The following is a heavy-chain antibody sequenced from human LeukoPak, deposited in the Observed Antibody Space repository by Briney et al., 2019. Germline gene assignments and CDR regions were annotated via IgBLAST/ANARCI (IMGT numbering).Heavy chain of an antibody. CDR3: ARRGYGDYAPFDY. D-gene: IGHD4-17*01. CDR1: GFXVSSNY. V-gene: IGHV3-66*04. CDR2: IYSGGST. Sequence: GGSLRLSCAVSGFXVSSNYMSWVRQAPGKGLEWVSIIYSGGSTSYADSVKGRFTISRDNIKNTLYLQMNSLRAEDTAVYYCARRGYGDYAPFDYWGQGAVVTVSS. J-gene: IGHJ4*02.